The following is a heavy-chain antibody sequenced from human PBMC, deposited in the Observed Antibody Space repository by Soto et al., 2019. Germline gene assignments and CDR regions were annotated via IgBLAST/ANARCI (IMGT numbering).Heavy chain of an antibody. CDR2: ISRSGST. CDR1: GGSITSGNSYS. J-gene: IGHJ5*02. V-gene: IGHV4-30-2*01. Sequence: SETLSLTCTVSGGSITSGNSYSWSWIRQPPGKGLEWIGSISRSGSTSYNPSLKGRVTMSVDKSENQFSLNLSSVTAADMAVYYCARAVAPYLGTWFDPWGQGTLVTVSS. D-gene: IGHD3-16*01. CDR3: ARAVAPYLGTWFDP.